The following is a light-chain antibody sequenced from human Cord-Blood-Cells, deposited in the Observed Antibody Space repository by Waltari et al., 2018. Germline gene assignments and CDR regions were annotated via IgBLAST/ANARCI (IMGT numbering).Light chain of an antibody. CDR2: DAS. CDR1: QSVSSY. J-gene: IGKJ1*01. Sequence: EIVLTQSPPTLSSSPGERAPLSCRASQSVSSYLAWYQQKPGQAPRLLIYDASNRATGIPARFSGSGSGTDFTLTISSLEPEDFAVYYCQQRSNWPPWTFGQGTKVEIK. CDR3: QQRSNWPPWT. V-gene: IGKV3-11*01.